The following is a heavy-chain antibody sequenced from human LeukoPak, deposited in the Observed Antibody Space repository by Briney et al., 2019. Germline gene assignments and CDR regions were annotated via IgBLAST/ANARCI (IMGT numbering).Heavy chain of an antibody. CDR3: ARDKRGNFWSGYWGNDY. CDR2: INPNSGGT. Sequence: ASVKVSCKASGYTFTGYYMHWVRQAPGQGLEWMGWINPNSGGTNYAQKSQGRVTMTRDTSISTAYMELSRLRSDDTAVYYCARDKRGNFWSGYWGNDYWGQGTLVTVSS. J-gene: IGHJ4*02. D-gene: IGHD3-3*01. V-gene: IGHV1-2*02. CDR1: GYTFTGYY.